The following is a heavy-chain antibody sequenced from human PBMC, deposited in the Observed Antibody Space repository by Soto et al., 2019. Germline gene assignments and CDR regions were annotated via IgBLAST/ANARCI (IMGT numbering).Heavy chain of an antibody. J-gene: IGHJ5*02. V-gene: IGHV1-69*01. CDR3: ARGLHELVYCISTSCYRGFRFDP. Sequence: RLEWMGGIIPIFGTANYAQKFQGRVTITADESTSTAYMELSSLRSEDTAVYYCARGLHELVYCISTSCYRGFRFDPWGQGTLVTVSS. D-gene: IGHD2-2*01. CDR2: IIPIFGTA.